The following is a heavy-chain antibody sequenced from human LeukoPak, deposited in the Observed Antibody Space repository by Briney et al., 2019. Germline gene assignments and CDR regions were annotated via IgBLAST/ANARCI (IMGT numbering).Heavy chain of an antibody. D-gene: IGHD3-22*01. CDR1: GYTLTELS. Sequence: ASVKVSCKVSGYTLTELSMHWVRQAPGKGLEWMGGFDPEDGETIYAQKFQGRVTMTEDTSTDTAYMELSSLRSEDTAVYYCATGDYDSSGYSFDYWGQGTLVTVSS. CDR3: ATGDYDSSGYSFDY. J-gene: IGHJ4*02. CDR2: FDPEDGET. V-gene: IGHV1-24*01.